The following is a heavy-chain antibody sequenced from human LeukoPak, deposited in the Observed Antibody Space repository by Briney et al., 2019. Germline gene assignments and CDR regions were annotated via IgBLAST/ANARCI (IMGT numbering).Heavy chain of an antibody. CDR3: ARAEYSSSSGPPGPSYYYYGMDV. D-gene: IGHD6-6*01. CDR2: INSSSSYI. V-gene: IGHV3-21*01. Sequence: GGALGLSRAGSGFPLNNYSMNRVRPAPGKGLEWVSSINSSSSYIYYADSVKGRFTISRDNAKNSLYLQMNSLRAEDTAVYYCARAEYSSSSGPPGPSYYYYGMDVWGQGTTVTVSS. J-gene: IGHJ6*02. CDR1: GFPLNNYS.